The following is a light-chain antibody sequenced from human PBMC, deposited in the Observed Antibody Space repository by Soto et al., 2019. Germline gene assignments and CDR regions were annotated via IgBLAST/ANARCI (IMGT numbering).Light chain of an antibody. CDR1: SSDVGNYKY. J-gene: IGLJ1*01. Sequence: QSVLTQPASVSGSPGQSITISCTGTSSDVGNYKYVSWYQQHPGKAPKLMIYEVSNRPSGVSNRFSGSKSGNTASLIISGLQAEDETDYYCFSYTSSGTYVFGTGTKLTVL. CDR3: FSYTSSGTYV. CDR2: EVS. V-gene: IGLV2-14*01.